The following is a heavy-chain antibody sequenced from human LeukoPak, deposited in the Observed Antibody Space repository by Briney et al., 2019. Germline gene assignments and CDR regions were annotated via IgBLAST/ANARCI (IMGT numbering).Heavy chain of an antibody. CDR3: AKTRRGGSVAGTFDC. V-gene: IGHV3-23*01. CDR2: ISGSGGST. Sequence: GGSLRLSCAASGFTFSSYAMSWVRQAPGKGLEWVSAISGSGGSTYYADSVKGRFTISRDNSKNTLYLQMNSLRAEDTAVYYCAKTRRGGSVAGTFDCWGQGTLVTVSS. J-gene: IGHJ4*02. CDR1: GFTFSSYA. D-gene: IGHD6-19*01.